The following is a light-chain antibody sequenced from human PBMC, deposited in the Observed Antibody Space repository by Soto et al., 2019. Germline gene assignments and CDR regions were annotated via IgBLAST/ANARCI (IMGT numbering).Light chain of an antibody. V-gene: IGKV3-20*01. Sequence: EIVLTQSPGTLSLSPGESATLSCRASQSVTNNYLAWYQQKPGQAPRLLIADASRRATGIPDRFSGSGSGTEFTLTISRLEPEDFAVYYCQQCARSPLTFGQGTRWIS. CDR2: DAS. CDR1: QSVTNNY. CDR3: QQCARSPLT. J-gene: IGKJ1*01.